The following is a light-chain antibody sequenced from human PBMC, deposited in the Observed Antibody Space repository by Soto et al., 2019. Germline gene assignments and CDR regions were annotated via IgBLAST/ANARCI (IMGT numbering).Light chain of an antibody. V-gene: IGKV3-20*01. CDR2: ASV. CDR1: QRSGSSF. CDR3: QQYDGSPIT. J-gene: IGKJ5*01. Sequence: ELVLTQSPGSLSLSPGESATLSCKTSQRSGSSFVAWYQQKPGQAPRLLIFASVNRATGIPDRFSGSASGTDFTLTINRLEPEDFALYYCQQYDGSPITFGQGTRLEI.